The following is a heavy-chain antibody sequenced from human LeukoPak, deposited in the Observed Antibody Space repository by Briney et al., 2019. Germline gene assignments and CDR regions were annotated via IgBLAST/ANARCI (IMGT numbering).Heavy chain of an antibody. D-gene: IGHD6-6*01. J-gene: IGHJ5*02. CDR2: IYYSGST. CDR1: GGSISSGDYY. Sequence: PSQTLSLTCTVYGGSISSGDYYWSWIRQPPGKGLEWIGYIYYSGSTYYNPSLKSRVTISVDTSKNQFSLKLSSVTAADTAVYYCATKELAKDWFDPWGQGTLVTVSS. V-gene: IGHV4-30-4*08. CDR3: ATKELAKDWFDP.